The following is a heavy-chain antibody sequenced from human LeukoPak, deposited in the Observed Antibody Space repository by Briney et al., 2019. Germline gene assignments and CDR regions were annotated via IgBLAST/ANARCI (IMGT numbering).Heavy chain of an antibody. CDR2: IYSGGTT. Sequence: GGSLRLSCAASGFTVSSNYMSWVRQAPGKGLEWVSVIYSGGTTYYADSVKGRFTISRDNSKNTLYLQMNSLRAEDTAVYYRAGDSSGYYGFDYWGQGTLVTVSS. D-gene: IGHD3-22*01. V-gene: IGHV3-66*01. J-gene: IGHJ4*02. CDR1: GFTVSSNY. CDR3: AGDSSGYYGFDY.